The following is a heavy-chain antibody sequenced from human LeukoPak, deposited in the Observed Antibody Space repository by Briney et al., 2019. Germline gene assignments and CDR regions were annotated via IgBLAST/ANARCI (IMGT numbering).Heavy chain of an antibody. Sequence: PGGSLRLSCAASGFTFSSYSMNWVRQAPGKGLEWVSYISSSSSTIYYADSVKGRFTISRDNAKNSLYLQMNSLRAEDTAVYYCARDLVVPAADAFDIWGQGTMVTVSS. CDR2: ISSSSSTI. J-gene: IGHJ3*02. V-gene: IGHV3-48*01. CDR1: GFTFSSYS. D-gene: IGHD2-2*01. CDR3: ARDLVVPAADAFDI.